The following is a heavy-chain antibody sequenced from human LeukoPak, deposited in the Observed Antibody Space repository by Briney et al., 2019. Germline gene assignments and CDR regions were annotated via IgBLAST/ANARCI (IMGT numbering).Heavy chain of an antibody. CDR1: GFTFSSYS. D-gene: IGHD6-6*01. CDR3: ARVWGRIASHYHGMVV. CDR2: IRSSSSYI. V-gene: IGHV3-21*01. Sequence: GGSLRLSCAASGFTFSSYSIHWVRQAPGKGLEWVSSIRSSSSYIYYADSVKGRFTISRDNAKNSLYLQMNSLRAEDTAVCSCARVWGRIASHYHGMVVWGPGATVTASP. J-gene: IGHJ6*01.